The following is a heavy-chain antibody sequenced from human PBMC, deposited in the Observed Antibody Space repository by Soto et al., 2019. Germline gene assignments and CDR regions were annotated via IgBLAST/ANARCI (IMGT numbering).Heavy chain of an antibody. J-gene: IGHJ6*02. CDR2: ISNSSSNI. V-gene: IGHV3-48*01. CDR3: AGPRLRYFDWLLPIYYYYGMDV. D-gene: IGHD3-9*01. CDR1: GFTFSSYG. Sequence: PGGSLRLSCAASGFTFSSYGMHWVRQAPGKGLEWVAFISNSSSNIYYADSVKGRFTISRDNAKNSLYLQMNSLRAEDTAVYYCAGPRLRYFDWLLPIYYYYGMDVWGQGTTVTVSS.